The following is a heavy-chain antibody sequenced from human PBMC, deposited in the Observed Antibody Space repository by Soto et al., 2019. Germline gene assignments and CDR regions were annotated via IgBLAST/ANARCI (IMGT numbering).Heavy chain of an antibody. CDR1: GFTFSSYA. J-gene: IGHJ4*02. Sequence: QVQLVESGGGVVQPGRSLRLSCAASGFTFSSYAMHWVRQAPGKGLEWVAVISYDGSNKYYADSAKGRFTISRDNSKNTLYLQMNSLRAEDTAVYYCGGSGYDGDWDYFDYWGQGTLVTVSS. CDR2: ISYDGSNK. D-gene: IGHD5-12*01. CDR3: GGSGYDGDWDYFDY. V-gene: IGHV3-30-3*01.